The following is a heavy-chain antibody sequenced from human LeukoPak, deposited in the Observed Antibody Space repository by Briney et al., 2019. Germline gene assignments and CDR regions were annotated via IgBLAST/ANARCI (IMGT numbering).Heavy chain of an antibody. V-gene: IGHV4-34*01. J-gene: IGHJ4*02. Sequence: SETLSLXCAVYGGSFSGYYWSWICQPPGKGLEWIGEINHSGSTNYNPSLKSRVTISVDTSKNQFSLKLSSVTAADTAVYYCAPGWPTLDYWGQGTLVTVSS. CDR3: APGWPTLDY. CDR1: GGSFSGYY. CDR2: INHSGST. D-gene: IGHD2-15*01.